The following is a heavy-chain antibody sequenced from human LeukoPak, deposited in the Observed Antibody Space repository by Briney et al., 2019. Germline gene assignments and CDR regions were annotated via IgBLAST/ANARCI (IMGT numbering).Heavy chain of an antibody. Sequence: SETLSLTCAVYGGSFSGYYWSWIRQPPGKGLEWIGEINHSGSTNYNPSLKSRVTISVDTSKNQFSLKLSSVTAADTAVYYCARRMTYYYDSSGYYIFFDYWGQGTLVTVSS. D-gene: IGHD3-22*01. J-gene: IGHJ4*02. V-gene: IGHV4-34*01. CDR1: GGSFSGYY. CDR2: INHSGST. CDR3: ARRMTYYYDSSGYYIFFDY.